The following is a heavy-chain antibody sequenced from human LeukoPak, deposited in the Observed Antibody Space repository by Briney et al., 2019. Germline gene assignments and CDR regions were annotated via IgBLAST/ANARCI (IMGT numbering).Heavy chain of an antibody. CDR1: GESFTGYY. D-gene: IGHD6-19*01. Sequence: SETLSLTCAVYGESFTGYYWSRIRQPPGKGLEWIGEINHSGSTNYSPSLKSRVTISVDTSKSQFSLKLSSVTAADTAVYYCARSQWLVALDYWGQGTLVTVSS. CDR2: INHSGST. J-gene: IGHJ4*02. V-gene: IGHV4-34*01. CDR3: ARSQWLVALDY.